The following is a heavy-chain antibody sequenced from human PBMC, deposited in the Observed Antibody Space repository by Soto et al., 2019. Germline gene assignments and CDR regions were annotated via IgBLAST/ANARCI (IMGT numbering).Heavy chain of an antibody. Sequence: EVQLVESGGDLVQPGGSLRLSCAASGFTFSSYWLHLARQAPGKGLVWVSRIKSDGSGIGYADSVKGRFTISRDNAKNTLYMQMNSLSAEDTTVYDYGRGVRGHYRLDVWGQGPTVTVSS. CDR3: GRGVRGHYRLDV. V-gene: IGHV3-74*01. CDR2: IKSDGSGI. D-gene: IGHD4-4*01. CDR1: GFTFSSYW. J-gene: IGHJ6*02.